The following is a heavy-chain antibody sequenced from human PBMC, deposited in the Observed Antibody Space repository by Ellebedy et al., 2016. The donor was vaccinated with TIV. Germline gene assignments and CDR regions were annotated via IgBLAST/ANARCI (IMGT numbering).Heavy chain of an antibody. D-gene: IGHD1-26*01. J-gene: IGHJ4*02. CDR1: GYTFTGYY. CDR3: ARGGRYSGSYNFDH. CDR2: INPGDGTT. Sequence: AASVKVSCKASGYTFTGYYIHWVRQAPGQGLEWMGIINPGDGTTTYARKFQGRVTMTRDTSTSTVYMELGSLRSDDTAVYYCARGGRYSGSYNFDHWGQGSLVTVSS. V-gene: IGHV1-46*01.